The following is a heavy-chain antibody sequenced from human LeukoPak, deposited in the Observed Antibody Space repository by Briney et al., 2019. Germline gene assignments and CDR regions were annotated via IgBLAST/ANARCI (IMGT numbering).Heavy chain of an antibody. V-gene: IGHV1-69*05. Sequence: SLKVSCKASGGTFSSYAISWVRQAPGQGLEWRRGIIPIFGTANYAQKFQGRVTITTDESTSTAYMELSSLRSEDTAVYYCARVEYNWNLRADYYYYYYMDVWGKGTTVTVSS. CDR2: IIPIFGTA. D-gene: IGHD1-20*01. J-gene: IGHJ6*03. CDR1: GGTFSSYA. CDR3: ARVEYNWNLRADYYYYYYMDV.